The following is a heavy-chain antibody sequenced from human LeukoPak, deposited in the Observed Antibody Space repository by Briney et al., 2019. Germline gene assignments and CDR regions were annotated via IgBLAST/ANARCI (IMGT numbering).Heavy chain of an antibody. V-gene: IGHV4-34*01. J-gene: IGHJ4*02. CDR1: GGSFSGYY. CDR3: ARSSGYYDSSGYLIDY. Sequence: SETLPLTCAVYGGSFSGYYWSWIRQPPGKGLEWIGEINHSGSTNYNPSLKSRVTISVDTSKNQFSLKLSSVTAADTAVYYCARSSGYYDSSGYLIDYWGQGTLVTVSS. CDR2: INHSGST. D-gene: IGHD3-22*01.